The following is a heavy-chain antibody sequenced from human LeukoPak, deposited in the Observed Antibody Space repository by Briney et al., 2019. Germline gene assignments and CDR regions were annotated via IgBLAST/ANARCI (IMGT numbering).Heavy chain of an antibody. CDR3: ARRRYYYGSGSYAAFDI. CDR1: GGSFSGYY. Sequence: SETLSLTCAVYGGSFSGYYWSWIRQPPGKGLEWIGEINHSGSTNYNPSLKSRVTISVDTSKNQFSLKLSSVTAADTAVYYCARRRYYYGSGSYAAFDIWGQGTMVTVSS. D-gene: IGHD3-10*01. J-gene: IGHJ3*02. V-gene: IGHV4-34*01. CDR2: INHSGST.